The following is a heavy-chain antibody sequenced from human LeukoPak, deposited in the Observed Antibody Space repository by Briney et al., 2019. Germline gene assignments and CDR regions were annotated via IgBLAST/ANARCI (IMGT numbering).Heavy chain of an antibody. CDR1: GFTFSTYA. V-gene: IGHV3-23*01. D-gene: IGHD1-1*01. CDR2: ISGSGTST. Sequence: GGSLRLSCAASGFTFSTYAMSWLRQAPGQGLQWVSAISGSGTSTYYTDSVKGRFTISRVNSKNTMFLQMSSLRAEDTAVYYCAKGHSEDGTGFDCLGQGTLVTVSS. J-gene: IGHJ4*02. CDR3: AKGHSEDGTGFDC.